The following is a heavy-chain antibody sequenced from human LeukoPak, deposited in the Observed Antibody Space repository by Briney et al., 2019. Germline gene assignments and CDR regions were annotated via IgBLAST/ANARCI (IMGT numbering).Heavy chain of an antibody. J-gene: IGHJ6*03. CDR2: ISAYNGNT. Sequence: ASVKVSCKASGYTFTSYGISWVLQAPGQGLEWMGWISAYNGNTNYAQKLQGRVTMTTDTSTSTAYMELRSLRSDDTAVYYCARVNYSARYCSSTSCHLGLYHYYYYMDVWGKGTTVTVSS. CDR3: ARVNYSARYCSSTSCHLGLYHYYYYMDV. D-gene: IGHD2-2*01. CDR1: GYTFTSYG. V-gene: IGHV1-18*01.